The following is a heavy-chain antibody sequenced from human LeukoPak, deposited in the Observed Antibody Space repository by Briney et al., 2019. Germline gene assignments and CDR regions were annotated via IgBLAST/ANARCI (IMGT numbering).Heavy chain of an antibody. V-gene: IGHV4-59*08. Sequence: SETLSLTCTVSGGSISSYYWSWIRQPPGKGLEWIGYIYYSGSTNYNPSLKSRVTISVDTSKNQFSLKLSSVSAADTALYYCARHMCSGGSCYFFDYWGQGTLVTVSS. CDR2: IYYSGST. CDR3: ARHMCSGGSCYFFDY. J-gene: IGHJ4*02. D-gene: IGHD2-15*01. CDR1: GGSISSYY.